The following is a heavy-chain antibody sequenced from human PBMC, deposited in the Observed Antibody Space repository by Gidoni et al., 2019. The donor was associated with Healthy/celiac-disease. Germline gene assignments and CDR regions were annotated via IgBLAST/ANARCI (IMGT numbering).Heavy chain of an antibody. CDR3: ARDTRFHLGGPQRGGFDP. CDR2: IDWDDDK. J-gene: IGHJ5*02. D-gene: IGHD3-16*01. CDR1: GFSLSTSGMC. Sequence: QVTLRESGPALVKPTQTLTLTCTFSGFSLSTSGMCVSWIRQPPGKALEWLALIDWDDDKYYSTSLKTRLTISKDTSKNQVVLTMTNMDPVDTATYYCARDTRFHLGGPQRGGFDPWGQGTLVTVSS. V-gene: IGHV2-70*01.